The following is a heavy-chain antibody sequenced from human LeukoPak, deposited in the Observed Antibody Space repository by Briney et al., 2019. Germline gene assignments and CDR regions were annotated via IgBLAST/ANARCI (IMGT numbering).Heavy chain of an antibody. Sequence: ASVKVSCKASGYTFTAYYMHWVRQAPGQGLEWMGWINPNSGGTNYAQKFQGRVTMTRDTSISTAYMELSRLRSDDTAVYYCAIGRNWNYGFSMGYWGQGTLVTVSS. CDR3: AIGRNWNYGFSMGY. J-gene: IGHJ4*02. CDR2: INPNSGGT. V-gene: IGHV1-2*02. D-gene: IGHD1-7*01. CDR1: GYTFTAYY.